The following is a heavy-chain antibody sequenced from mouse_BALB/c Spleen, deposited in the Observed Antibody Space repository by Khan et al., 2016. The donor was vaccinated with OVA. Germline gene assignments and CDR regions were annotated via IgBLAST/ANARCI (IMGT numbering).Heavy chain of an antibody. V-gene: IGHV1-9*01. Sequence: QVQLQQSGAELMTPGASVKISCKATGYTFSDYWIEWVKQRPGHGLAWIGEIFPGSGSTKYTEKFNGKATLTADTSSNTAYMQLSSLTSEDSGVYYCTRAGYGYFALDYWGQGTSVTVSS. D-gene: IGHD2-10*02. J-gene: IGHJ4*01. CDR2: IFPGSGST. CDR3: TRAGYGYFALDY. CDR1: GYTFSDYW.